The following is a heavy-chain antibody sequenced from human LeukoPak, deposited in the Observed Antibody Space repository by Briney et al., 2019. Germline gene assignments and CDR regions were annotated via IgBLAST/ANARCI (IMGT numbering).Heavy chain of an antibody. J-gene: IGHJ4*02. CDR3: SGYWDDY. D-gene: IGHD3-22*01. V-gene: IGHV3-30-3*01. CDR1: GFTFSSYA. Sequence: PGGSLRLSCAASGFTFSSYAMHWVRQAPGKGLEWVAVISYDGSNKYYADSVKGRFTISRDNSKNTLYLQMNSLRAEDTAVYYCSGYWDDYWGQGTLVTVSS. CDR2: ISYDGSNK.